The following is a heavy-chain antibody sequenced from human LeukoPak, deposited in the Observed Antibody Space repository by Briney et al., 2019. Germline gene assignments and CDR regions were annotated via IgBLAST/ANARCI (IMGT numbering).Heavy chain of an antibody. D-gene: IGHD3-3*01. V-gene: IGHV4-34*01. CDR3: ARGRRYDFWSA. Sequence: SETLSLTCAVYGGSFSGYYWSWIRQPPGKGLEWIGEINHSGSTNYNPSLKSRVTISVDTSKNQFSLKLSSVTAADTAVYYCARGRRYDFWSAWDQGTLVTVSS. CDR2: INHSGST. J-gene: IGHJ4*02. CDR1: GGSFSGYY.